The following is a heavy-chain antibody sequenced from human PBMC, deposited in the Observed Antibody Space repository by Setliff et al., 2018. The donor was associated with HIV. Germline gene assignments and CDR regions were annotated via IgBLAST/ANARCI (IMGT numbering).Heavy chain of an antibody. V-gene: IGHV1-46*01. J-gene: IGHJ4*02. CDR2: INPSGGST. D-gene: IGHD6-13*01. Sequence: GASVKVSCKASGYTFTSYYMHWVRQAPGQGLEWMGIINPSGGSTSHAQKFQGRVTMTRDTSTSTFYMELSSLRSEDTAMYYCAREYHTAAAGTRVANYFDYWGQGTVVTVSS. CDR1: GYTFTSYY. CDR3: AREYHTAAAGTRVANYFDY.